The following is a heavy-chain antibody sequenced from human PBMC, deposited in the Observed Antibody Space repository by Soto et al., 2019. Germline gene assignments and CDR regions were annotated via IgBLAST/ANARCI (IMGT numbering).Heavy chain of an antibody. CDR2: INTGNGNT. Sequence: ASVKVSCKASGITYTTYAIHWVRPAPGQGLEWMGWINTGNGNTRYSQRFQGRVTLTTDTSASTAYMDVSSLTSEDTAVYYCARAISGYVSWGQGTLVTVSS. V-gene: IGHV1-3*04. J-gene: IGHJ5*02. CDR3: ARAISGYVS. CDR1: GITYTTYA. D-gene: IGHD5-12*01.